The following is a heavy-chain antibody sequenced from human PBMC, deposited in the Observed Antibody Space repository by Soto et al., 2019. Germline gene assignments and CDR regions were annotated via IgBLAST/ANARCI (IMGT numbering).Heavy chain of an antibody. CDR2: IRSKAYGGTT. Sequence: PGGSLRLSCTASGFTFGDDAMSWFRQAPGKGLEWVGFIRSKAYGGTTEYAASVKGRFTISRDDSKSIAYLQMNSLKTEDTAVYYCTRHYCSGGSCYPDSYYYYYYYGMDVWGQGTTVTVSS. J-gene: IGHJ6*02. CDR3: TRHYCSGGSCYPDSYYYYYYYGMDV. D-gene: IGHD2-15*01. CDR1: GFTFGDDA. V-gene: IGHV3-49*03.